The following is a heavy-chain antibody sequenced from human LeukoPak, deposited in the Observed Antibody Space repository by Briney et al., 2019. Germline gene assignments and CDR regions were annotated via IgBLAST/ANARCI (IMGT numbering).Heavy chain of an antibody. V-gene: IGHV5-51*01. CDR3: ARAGYSNRWDGVDY. Sequence: GESLKISCKGSGFSFSDYWIGWVRQLPGKGLEFMGIIYPGDSDTRYSPSFQGQVTISVDKSINTAYLQWSSLKASDSAMYYCARAGYSNRWDGVDYWGQGTLVTVSS. J-gene: IGHJ4*02. D-gene: IGHD2/OR15-2a*01. CDR1: GFSFSDYW. CDR2: IYPGDSDT.